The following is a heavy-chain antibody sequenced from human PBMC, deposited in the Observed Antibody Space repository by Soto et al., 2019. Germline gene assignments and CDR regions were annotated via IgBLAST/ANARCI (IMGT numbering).Heavy chain of an antibody. V-gene: IGHV4-34*01. CDR3: ARGTGTTYDFWSGYPDYYYYGMDV. CDR2: INHSGST. CDR1: GGSFSGYY. Sequence: SETLSLTCAAYGGSFSGYYWSWIRQPPGKGLEWTGEINHSGSTNYNPSLKSRVTISVDTSKNQFSLKLSSVTAADTAVYYCARGTGTTYDFWSGYPDYYYYGMDVWGQGTTVTVSS. J-gene: IGHJ6*02. D-gene: IGHD3-3*01.